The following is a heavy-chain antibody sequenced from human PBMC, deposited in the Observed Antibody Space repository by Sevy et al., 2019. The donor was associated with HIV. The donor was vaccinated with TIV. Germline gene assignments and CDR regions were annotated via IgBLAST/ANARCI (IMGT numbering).Heavy chain of an antibody. D-gene: IGHD3-3*01. CDR2: ISSSSSTI. Sequence: GGSLRLSCAASGFTFSSYSMNWVRQAPGKGLEWVSYISSSSSTIYYADSVKGRFTISRDHAKNSLYLQMNSLRDEDTAVYYCSRDKGTYYDFWSGYPFYYYYGMDVWGQGTTVTVSS. CDR1: GFTFSSYS. CDR3: SRDKGTYYDFWSGYPFYYYYGMDV. J-gene: IGHJ6*02. V-gene: IGHV3-48*02.